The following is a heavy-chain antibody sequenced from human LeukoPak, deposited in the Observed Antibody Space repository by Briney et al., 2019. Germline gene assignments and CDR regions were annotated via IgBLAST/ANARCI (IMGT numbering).Heavy chain of an antibody. V-gene: IGHV3-73*01. J-gene: IGHJ4*02. D-gene: IGHD2-21*02. CDR3: TRHGGDRPFDY. CDR2: IRSKANSYAT. CDR1: GFTFSDSA. Sequence: GGSLRLSCVASGFTFSDSAMHWVRQASGKGLEWVGRIRSKANSYATAYAASVKGRFTISRDDSKNTAYLQMNSLKTEDTAVYYCTRHGGDRPFDYWGQGTLVTVSS.